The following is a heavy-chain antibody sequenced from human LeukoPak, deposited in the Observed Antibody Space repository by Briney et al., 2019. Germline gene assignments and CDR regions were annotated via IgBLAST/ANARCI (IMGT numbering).Heavy chain of an antibody. CDR1: GGSISSYY. Sequence: SETLSLTCTVSGGSISSYYWSWIRQPPGKGLEWIGYIYYSGSTNYNPSLKSRVTISVDTSKNQFSLKLSSVTAADTAVYYCARSQYDFWSGSAYGMDVWGQGTTVTVSS. V-gene: IGHV4-59*01. D-gene: IGHD3-3*01. J-gene: IGHJ6*02. CDR2: IYYSGST. CDR3: ARSQYDFWSGSAYGMDV.